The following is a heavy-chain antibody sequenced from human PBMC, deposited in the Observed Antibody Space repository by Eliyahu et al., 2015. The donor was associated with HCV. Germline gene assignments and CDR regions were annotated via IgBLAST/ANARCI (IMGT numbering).Heavy chain of an antibody. D-gene: IGHD6-13*01. CDR1: GFTVSSNY. CDR3: ARDRLGSSSWFDYWYFDL. V-gene: IGHV3-53*01. Sequence: EVQLVESGGGLIQPGGSLRLSCAASGFTVSSNYMSWVRQAPGKGLEWVSVIYSGGSTYYADSVKGRFTISRDNSKNTLYLQMNSLRAEDTAVYYCARDRLGSSSWFDYWYFDLWGRGTLVTVSS. CDR2: IYSGGST. J-gene: IGHJ2*01.